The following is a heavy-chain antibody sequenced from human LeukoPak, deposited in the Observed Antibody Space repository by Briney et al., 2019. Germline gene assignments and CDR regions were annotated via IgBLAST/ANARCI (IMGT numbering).Heavy chain of an antibody. CDR3: ARGRDNRVSPRYYYYYMDV. CDR1: GYTFTSYY. D-gene: IGHD1-14*01. Sequence: ASVKVSCKASGYTFTSYYMHWVRQAPGQGLEWMGIINPSGGSTSYAQKFQGRVTMTRDTSTSTVYMELSSLRSEDTAVYYCARGRDNRVSPRYYYYYMDVWGKGTTVTVSS. CDR2: INPSGGST. J-gene: IGHJ6*03. V-gene: IGHV1-46*01.